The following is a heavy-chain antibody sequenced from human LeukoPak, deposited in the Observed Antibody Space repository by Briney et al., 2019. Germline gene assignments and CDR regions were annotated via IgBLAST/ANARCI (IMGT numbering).Heavy chain of an antibody. CDR2: ISRSGEST. CDR3: AKDYAVGSIDY. V-gene: IGHV3-23*01. J-gene: IGHJ4*02. CDR1: GFTFSGFA. D-gene: IGHD3-16*01. Sequence: GSLRLSCAASGFTFSGFAMSWIRQARGKGLEWVSSISRSGESTFYADSVRGRFTISRDNSKNTVSLQMESLRAEDTALYYCAKDYAVGSIDYWGQGTLVTVSS.